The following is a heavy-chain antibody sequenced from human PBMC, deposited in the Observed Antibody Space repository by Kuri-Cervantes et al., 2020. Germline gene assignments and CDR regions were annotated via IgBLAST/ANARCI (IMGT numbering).Heavy chain of an antibody. D-gene: IGHD3-16*02. V-gene: IGHV3-23*01. Sequence: ETLSLTCAASGFTFSSYAMSWVRQAPGKGLEWVSAISGSGGSTYYADSVKGRFTISRDNSKNTLYLQMNSLRAEDTAVYYCAKSSMITFGGVIVPDYFDYWGQGTLVTVSS. CDR3: AKSSMITFGGVIVPDYFDY. J-gene: IGHJ4*02. CDR2: ISGSGGST. CDR1: GFTFSSYA.